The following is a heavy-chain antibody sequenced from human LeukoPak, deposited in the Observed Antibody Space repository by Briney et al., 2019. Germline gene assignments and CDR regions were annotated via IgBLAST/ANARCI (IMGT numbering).Heavy chain of an antibody. V-gene: IGHV3-30*18. CDR1: GFPFSSFG. CDR2: ISFESSNK. Sequence: QAGGSLRLSCAASGFPFSSFGMHWVRQPPGKGLEWVALISFESSNKHYAGSVKGRFTISRDNSKNTLYLQMNSLRAEDTAVYYRAKGDVLTDYFGGQGTLVTVSS. J-gene: IGHJ4*02. D-gene: IGHD2/OR15-2a*01. CDR3: AKGDVLTDYF.